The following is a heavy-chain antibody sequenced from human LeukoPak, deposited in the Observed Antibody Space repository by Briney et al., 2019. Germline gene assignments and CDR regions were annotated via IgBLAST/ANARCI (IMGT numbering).Heavy chain of an antibody. J-gene: IGHJ4*02. CDR3: ARGSTGGYSGYFDY. D-gene: IGHD5-12*01. V-gene: IGHV3-21*01. CDR2: ISSRSSYI. CDR1: GFTFSSYS. Sequence: PGGSLRLSCAASGFTFSSYSMNWVRQAPGKGLEWVSPISSRSSYIYYTDSVKGRFTISRDNAKNSLHLQMNSLRAEDTALYYCARGSTGGYSGYFDYWGQGTLVTVSS.